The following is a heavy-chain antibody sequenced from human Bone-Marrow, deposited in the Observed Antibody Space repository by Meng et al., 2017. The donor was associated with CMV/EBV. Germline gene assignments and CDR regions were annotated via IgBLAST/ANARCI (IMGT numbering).Heavy chain of an antibody. CDR1: GGSISSSSYY. CDR2: IYYSGST. Sequence: SETLSLTCTVSGGSISSSSYYWGWIRQPPGKGLEWIGSIYYSGSTYYNPSLKSRVTISVDTSKNQFSLKLSSVTAADTAVYYCAREDIVVVPAASNWFDPWGRGTLVTVSS. V-gene: IGHV4-39*07. J-gene: IGHJ5*02. CDR3: AREDIVVVPAASNWFDP. D-gene: IGHD2-2*01.